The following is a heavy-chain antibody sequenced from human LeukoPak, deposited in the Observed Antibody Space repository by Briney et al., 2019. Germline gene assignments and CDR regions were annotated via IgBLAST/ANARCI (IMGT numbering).Heavy chain of an antibody. CDR1: GFTFSSYG. CDR3: AKGQDIVILPDATFDY. J-gene: IGHJ4*02. V-gene: IGHV3-30*02. CDR2: IRYDGSNK. D-gene: IGHD2-2*01. Sequence: PGGSLRLSCAASGFTFSSYGMHWVRQAPGKGLEWVAFIRYDGSNKYYADSVKGRFTISRDNSKNTLYLQMNSLRAEDTAIYYCAKGQDIVILPDATFDYWGQGTLVTVSS.